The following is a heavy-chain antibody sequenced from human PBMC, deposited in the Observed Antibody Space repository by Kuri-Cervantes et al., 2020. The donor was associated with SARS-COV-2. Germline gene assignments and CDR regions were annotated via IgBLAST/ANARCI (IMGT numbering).Heavy chain of an antibody. CDR1: GGSFSGYY. J-gene: IGHJ6*03. Sequence: ESLKISCAVYGGSFSGYYWSWIRQPPGKGLEWIGEINHSGSTNYNPSLKSRVTISVDTSKNQFPLKLSSVTAADTAVYYCARVVYYYYYYMDVWGKGTTVTVSS. V-gene: IGHV4-34*01. CDR2: INHSGST. CDR3: ARVVYYYYYYMDV.